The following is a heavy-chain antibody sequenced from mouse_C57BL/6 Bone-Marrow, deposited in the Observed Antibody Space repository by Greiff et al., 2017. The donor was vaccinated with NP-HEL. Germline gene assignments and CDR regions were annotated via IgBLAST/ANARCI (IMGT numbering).Heavy chain of an antibody. CDR1: GYSFTSYY. V-gene: IGHV1-66*01. CDR2: IYPGSGNT. J-gene: IGHJ3*01. D-gene: IGHD1-1*01. CDR3: ARLYYYGSSPAWFDY. Sequence: VQLVESGPELVKPGASVKISCKASGYSFTSYYIHWVKQRPGQGLEWIGWIYPGSGNTKYNEKFKGKATLTADTSSSTAYMQLSSLTSEDSAVYYCARLYYYGSSPAWFDYWGQGTLVTVSA.